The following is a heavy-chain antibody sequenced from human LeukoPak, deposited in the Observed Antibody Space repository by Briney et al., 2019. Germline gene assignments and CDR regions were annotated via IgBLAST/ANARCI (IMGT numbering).Heavy chain of an antibody. V-gene: IGHV3-33*01. CDR3: ARVRSSCSGGSCFDY. D-gene: IGHD2-15*01. CDR2: IWYDGSNK. Sequence: SGGSLRLSCAASGFTFSTYGMHWVRQAPGKGLEWVAVIWYDGSNKYYADSVKGRFTISIDNSKNTLYLQMNSLRAEDTAVYYCARVRSSCSGGSCFDYWGQGTLVTVSS. CDR1: GFTFSTYG. J-gene: IGHJ4*02.